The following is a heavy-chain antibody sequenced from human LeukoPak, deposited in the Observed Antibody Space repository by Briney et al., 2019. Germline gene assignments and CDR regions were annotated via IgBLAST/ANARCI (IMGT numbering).Heavy chain of an antibody. J-gene: IGHJ6*03. CDR2: TSHSRST. CDR3: VRENRDIDYGDHLDSDFYMDV. Sequence: SETLSLTCSVSGDSISSPNYYWGWIRQSPGKGLEGFGSTSHSRSTNYKSSLRSRVTTSADKTTKQFALEVKSATAADTAVYYCVRENRDIDYGDHLDSDFYMDVWGKGTTVIVSS. CDR1: GDSISSPNYY. V-gene: IGHV4-39*01. D-gene: IGHD4-17*01.